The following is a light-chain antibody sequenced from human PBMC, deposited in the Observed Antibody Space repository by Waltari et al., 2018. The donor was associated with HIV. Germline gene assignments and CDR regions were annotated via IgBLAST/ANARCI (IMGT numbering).Light chain of an antibody. CDR2: NNY. CDR3: ATWDDTLVTLV. CDR1: GSYIGSPS. J-gene: IGLJ1*01. V-gene: IGLV1-44*01. Sequence: HSVLTQPPSASGTSGQTVIISCSATGSYIGSPSLPWYQHPPGATPKLVIYNNYQRPSGVPDRFSGSKSATSASLAITGVQSGDEGDYYCATWDDTLVTLVFGSGTRVVV.